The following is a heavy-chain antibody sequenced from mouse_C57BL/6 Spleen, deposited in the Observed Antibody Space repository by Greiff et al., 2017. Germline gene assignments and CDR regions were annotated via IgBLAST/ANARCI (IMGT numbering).Heavy chain of an antibody. Sequence: VHLVESGAELVRPGASVTLSCKASGYTFTDYEMHWVKQTPVHGLEWIGAIDPETGGTAYNQKFKGKAILTADKSSSTAYMELRSLTSEDSAVYYCTRRTTVVATDYFDYWGQGTTLTVSS. V-gene: IGHV1-15*01. CDR3: TRRTTVVATDYFDY. D-gene: IGHD1-1*01. CDR1: GYTFTDYE. J-gene: IGHJ2*01. CDR2: IDPETGGT.